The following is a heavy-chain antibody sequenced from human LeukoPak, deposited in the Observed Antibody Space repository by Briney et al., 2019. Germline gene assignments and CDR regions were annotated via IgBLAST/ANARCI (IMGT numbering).Heavy chain of an antibody. J-gene: IGHJ4*02. Sequence: GGCLRLSCAASGFILTNYAMNWVRQTPGKGLEWVSGISGGNTYYADSVRGRFTISRDSSKNTLYLQMNSLRAEDTAVFYCARQSRPGYFDYWGQGTLVTVSS. CDR2: ISGGNT. CDR3: ARQSRPGYFDY. CDR1: GFILTNYA. V-gene: IGHV3-23*01.